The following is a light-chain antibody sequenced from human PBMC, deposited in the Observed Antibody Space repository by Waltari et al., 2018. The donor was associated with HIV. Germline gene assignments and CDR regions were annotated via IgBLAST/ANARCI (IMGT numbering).Light chain of an antibody. CDR2: INN. CDR1: SSNVGSNT. J-gene: IGLJ1*01. V-gene: IGLV1-44*01. CDR3: AAWDDTLHGYV. Sequence: QSVLTQPPSASGTPGQRVTVSCSGSSSNVGSNTGNWYQQLPGTAPKLLIYINNERPSGVPDRFSGSNSGTSASLAISGLQSEDEADYYCAAWDDTLHGYVFGTGTTVTVL.